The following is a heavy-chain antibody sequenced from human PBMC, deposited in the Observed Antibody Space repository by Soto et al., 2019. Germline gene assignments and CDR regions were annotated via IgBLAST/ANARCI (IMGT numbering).Heavy chain of an antibody. J-gene: IGHJ6*02. CDR2: ISYDGSNK. Sequence: PGGSLRLSCAASGFTFSSYGMHWVRQAPGKGLEWVAVISYDGSNKYYADSVKGRFTISRDNSKNTLYLQMNSLRAEDTAVYYCAKTGPARASGAMVHYGMDDWGQGTTVTVSS. V-gene: IGHV3-30*18. CDR1: GFTFSSYG. D-gene: IGHD5-18*01. CDR3: AKTGPARASGAMVHYGMDD.